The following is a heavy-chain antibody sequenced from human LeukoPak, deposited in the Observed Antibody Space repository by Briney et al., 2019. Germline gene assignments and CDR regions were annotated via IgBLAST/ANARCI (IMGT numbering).Heavy chain of an antibody. CDR2: ISSSGSTI. D-gene: IGHD3-22*01. J-gene: IGHJ4*02. Sequence: GGSLRLSCAASGFTFSDYYMSWIRQAPGKGLEWVSYISSSGSTIYYADSVKGRFTISRDNAKNSLYLQMNSLRAEDTAVYYCARDRALDYYDSSGSLKTYWGQGTLVTVSS. CDR3: ARDRALDYYDSSGSLKTY. CDR1: GFTFSDYY. V-gene: IGHV3-11*01.